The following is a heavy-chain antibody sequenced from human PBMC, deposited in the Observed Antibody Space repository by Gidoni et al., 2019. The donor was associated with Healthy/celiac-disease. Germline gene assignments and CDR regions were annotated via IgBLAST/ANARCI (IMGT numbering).Heavy chain of an antibody. J-gene: IGHJ4*02. CDR2: INSDGSRT. D-gene: IGHD3-3*01. V-gene: IGHV3-74*01. CDR1: GFTFSSYW. Sequence: EVQLVESGGGLVQPGGSLRLSCAASGFTFSSYWMHWVRHAPGKGLVWVSRINSDGSRTSYADSVKGRFTISRDNAKNTLYLQMNSLRAEDTAVYYCARGDYDFWSGSPPSYWGQGTLVTVSS. CDR3: ARGDYDFWSGSPPSY.